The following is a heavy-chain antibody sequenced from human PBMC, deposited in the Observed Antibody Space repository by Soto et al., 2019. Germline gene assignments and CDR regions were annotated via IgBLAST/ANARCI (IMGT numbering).Heavy chain of an antibody. J-gene: IGHJ5*02. D-gene: IGHD3-9*01. CDR1: GGSISSGSYF. CDR2: IYYSGST. Sequence: PSETLSLTCTVSGGSISSGSYFWSWIRQPPGKGLEWIGSIYYSGSTYYNPSLKSRVTISVDTSNNQFSLRLSSVTAADTVVYYCARHLEMGHYDNLTGYYGWFDACGQGILVTVSS. CDR3: ARHLEMGHYDNLTGYYGWFDA. V-gene: IGHV4-39*01.